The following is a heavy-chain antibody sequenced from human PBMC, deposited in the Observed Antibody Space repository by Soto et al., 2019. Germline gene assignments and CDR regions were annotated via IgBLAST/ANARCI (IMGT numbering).Heavy chain of an antibody. Sequence: GETLKISCKGSGYSFTSYWIGWVRQMPGKGLEWMGIIYPGDSDTRYSPSFQGQVTISADKSISTAYLQWRSLKASDTAMYYCARLHGEWLLPDYYYYGMDVWGQGTTVTVSS. V-gene: IGHV5-51*01. D-gene: IGHD3-3*01. J-gene: IGHJ6*02. CDR2: IYPGDSDT. CDR3: ARLHGEWLLPDYYYYGMDV. CDR1: GYSFTSYW.